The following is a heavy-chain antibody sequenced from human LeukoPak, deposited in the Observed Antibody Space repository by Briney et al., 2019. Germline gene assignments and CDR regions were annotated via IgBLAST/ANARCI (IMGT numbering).Heavy chain of an antibody. D-gene: IGHD6-13*01. CDR2: IIPIFGTA. CDR3: ARLAAADPLGYYFDY. CDR1: GGTFSSYA. J-gene: IGHJ4*02. Sequence: SVKVSCKASGGTFSSYAISWVRQAPGQGLEWMGGIIPIFGTANYAQKFQGRVTITTDESTSTAYMELSSLRSEDTAVYYCARLAAADPLGYYFDYWGQGTLVTVSS. V-gene: IGHV1-69*05.